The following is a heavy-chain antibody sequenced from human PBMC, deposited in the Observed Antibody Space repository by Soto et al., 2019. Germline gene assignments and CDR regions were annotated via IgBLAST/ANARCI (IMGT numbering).Heavy chain of an antibody. V-gene: IGHV4-39*01. Sequence: SETLSLTSTVSGGSISSTSYYWGWIRQPPGKGLEWIGSISYGGSTYHNPSLRSRVTISVDTSKSQFSLDLTSVTAADTAVYYCARHRRETGTYAQPLDYWGQGTLVTVSS. CDR3: ARHRRETGTYAQPLDY. D-gene: IGHD1-1*01. CDR2: ISYGGST. CDR1: GGSISSTSYY. J-gene: IGHJ4*02.